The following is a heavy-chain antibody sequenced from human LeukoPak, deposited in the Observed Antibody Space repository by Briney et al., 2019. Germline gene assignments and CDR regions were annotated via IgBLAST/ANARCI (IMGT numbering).Heavy chain of an antibody. CDR1: GVSISGYYY. CDR3: ARDQYYDFWSGYYGPPDHYFDY. CDR2: IYYSGST. V-gene: IGHV4-59*13. J-gene: IGHJ4*02. D-gene: IGHD3-3*01. Sequence: SETLSLTCTVSGVSISGYYYWSWIRQPPGKGLEWIGYIYYSGSTNYNPSLKSRVTISVDTSKNQFSLKLSSVTAADTAVYYCARDQYYDFWSGYYGPPDHYFDYWGQGTLVTVSS.